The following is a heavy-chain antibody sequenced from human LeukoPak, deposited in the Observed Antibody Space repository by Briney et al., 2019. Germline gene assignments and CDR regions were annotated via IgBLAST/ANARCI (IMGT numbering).Heavy chain of an antibody. CDR1: GGSISSSSYY. D-gene: IGHD6-13*01. V-gene: IGHV4-39*07. CDR2: IYYSGST. J-gene: IGHJ5*02. CDR3: ARDIKIAAAVQGWFDP. Sequence: KSSETLSLTCTVSGGSISSSSYYWGWIRQPPGKGLEWIGSIYYSGSTYYNPSLKSRVTISVDTSKNQFSLKLSSVTAADTAVYYCARDIKIAAAVQGWFDPWGQGTLVTVSS.